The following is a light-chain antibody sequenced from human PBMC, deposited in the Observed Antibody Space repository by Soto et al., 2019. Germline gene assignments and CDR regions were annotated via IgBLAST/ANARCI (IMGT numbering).Light chain of an antibody. Sequence: EILLTQSPATLSVSPGETATLSCRASQNVLSDLAWYQQKPGQAPRLLVYGATTRSTDAPAKFRGRVTGTECSLTISGPQSEASATYCCQQYRSWPRSFGQWYRVEI. CDR1: QNVLSD. CDR2: GAT. J-gene: IGKJ1*01. V-gene: IGKV3-15*01. CDR3: QQYRSWPRS.